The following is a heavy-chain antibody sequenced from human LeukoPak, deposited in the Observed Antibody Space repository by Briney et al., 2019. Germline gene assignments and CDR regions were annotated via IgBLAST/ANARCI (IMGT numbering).Heavy chain of an antibody. D-gene: IGHD6-13*01. CDR2: ILPIFDTP. J-gene: IGHJ3*01. V-gene: IGHV1-69*05. CDR3: AKDRGKTAGSDAFDV. Sequence: ASVKVSCEASGGTFSTYTFNWVRQAPGQGFEWMGTILPIFDTPNYAHKFQDRVTITTDESTSTCYMELRSLRSEDTAIYYCAKDRGKTAGSDAFDVWGQGTMVTVSS. CDR1: GGTFSTYT.